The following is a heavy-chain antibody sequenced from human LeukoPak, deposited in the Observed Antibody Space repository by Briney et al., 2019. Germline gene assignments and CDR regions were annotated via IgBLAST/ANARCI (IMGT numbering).Heavy chain of an antibody. J-gene: IGHJ4*02. CDR2: IIPIFGTA. D-gene: IGHD6-19*01. Sequence: SVKVSCKASGGTFSSYAISWVRQAPGQGLEWMGGIIPIFGTANYAQKFQGRVTITADESTSTAYMEQSSLRSEDTAVYYCAREENYSSGCFDYWGQGTLVTVSS. V-gene: IGHV1-69*01. CDR3: AREENYSSGCFDY. CDR1: GGTFSSYA.